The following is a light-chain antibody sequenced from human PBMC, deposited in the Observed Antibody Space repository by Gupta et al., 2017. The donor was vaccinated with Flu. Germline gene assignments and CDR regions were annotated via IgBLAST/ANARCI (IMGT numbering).Light chain of an antibody. CDR3: QQSYSTPYT. Sequence: GDRVTITCRASQSISSYLNWYQQKPGKAPKLLIYAASSLQSGVPSRFSGSGSGTDFTLTISSLQPEDFATYYCQQSYSTPYTFGQGTKLEIK. J-gene: IGKJ2*01. CDR2: AAS. CDR1: QSISSY. V-gene: IGKV1-39*01.